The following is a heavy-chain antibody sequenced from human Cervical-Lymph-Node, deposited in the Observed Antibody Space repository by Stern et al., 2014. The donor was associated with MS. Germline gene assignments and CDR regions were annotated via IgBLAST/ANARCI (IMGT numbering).Heavy chain of an antibody. CDR2: IYHAGTT. V-gene: IGHV4-4*02. CDR1: GDSISSSNW. D-gene: IGHD6-13*01. CDR3: VRALGSSSFRYWFDP. J-gene: IGHJ5*02. Sequence: VQLVESGPGLVKPSGTLSLTCAVSGDSISSSNWWSWVRQSPGKGLEWVGDIYHAGTTHYNSTLKSRLTISADNSKNQFSLKLTSVTAADTAVYYCVRALGSSSFRYWFDPWGQGTLVIVSS.